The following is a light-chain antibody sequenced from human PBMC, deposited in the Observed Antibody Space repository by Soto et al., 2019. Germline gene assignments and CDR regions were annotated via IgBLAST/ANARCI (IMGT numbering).Light chain of an antibody. J-gene: IGKJ1*01. CDR3: QQYNSYPWT. Sequence: DIQMTQAPSTLSASVGYRFTITCRASQSISYWLAWYQQKPGKAPKLLIYDGSNLESGVPSRFSGSGFGTEFTLTISSLQPEDFGTYYCQQYNSYPWTFAQGTKV. CDR2: DGS. CDR1: QSISYW. V-gene: IGKV1-5*01.